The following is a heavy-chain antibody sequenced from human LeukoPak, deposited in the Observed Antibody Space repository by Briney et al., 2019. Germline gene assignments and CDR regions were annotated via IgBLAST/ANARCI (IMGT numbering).Heavy chain of an antibody. CDR1: EYTFISYW. J-gene: IGHJ4*02. V-gene: IGHV5-51*01. CDR2: IYPADSDT. CDR3: ASATSNSWYQFDY. D-gene: IGHD6-13*01. Sequence: GESLKISCKGSEYTFISYWIGWVRQMPGKGLEWMGIIYPADSDTKYSPSLQGQVTISVDRSISTAYLQWSSLKASDTAIYYCASATSNSWYQFDYWGQGTLVTVSS.